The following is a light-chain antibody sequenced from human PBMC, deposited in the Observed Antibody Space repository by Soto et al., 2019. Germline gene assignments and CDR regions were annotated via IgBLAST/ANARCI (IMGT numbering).Light chain of an antibody. CDR1: QSLLHSNGYNY. J-gene: IGKJ4*01. Sequence: DIVMTQSPLSLPVTPGEPASISCRSSQSLLHSNGYNYLDWYLQKPGQSPQLLIYLGSNRASGVPDRFTGSGSGTDFTLKISRVEDEDVALYYCQQYSAYPLSFGGAPKVDIK. V-gene: IGKV2-28*01. CDR2: LGS. CDR3: QQYSAYPLS.